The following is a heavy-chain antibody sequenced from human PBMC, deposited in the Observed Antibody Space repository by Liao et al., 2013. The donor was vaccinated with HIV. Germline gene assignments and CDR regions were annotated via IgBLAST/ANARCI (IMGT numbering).Heavy chain of an antibody. CDR3: ARDLDDWEAFDS. D-gene: IGHD3-9*01. J-gene: IGHJ4*02. V-gene: IGHV4-4*07. CDR1: GGSITSDY. Sequence: QVQLQESGPGLVKPSETLSLSCTVSGGSITSDYWSWIRQTAGKGLEWIGRISTNGSPDYSPSVKGRVTISMDTSKNQFSLRVRSVTAADTAIYYCARDLDDWEAFDSWGQGTLVTVSS. CDR2: ISTNGSP.